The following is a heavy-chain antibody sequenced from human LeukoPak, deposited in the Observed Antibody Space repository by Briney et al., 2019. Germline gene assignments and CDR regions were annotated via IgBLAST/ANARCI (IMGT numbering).Heavy chain of an antibody. J-gene: IGHJ4*02. CDR2: XXXXGSNK. Sequence: XSGXTXXXXGMXWVRQAPGKGLEWVXXXXXXGSNKYYADSVKGRFTISRDNSKNTLYLQMNSLRAEDTAVYYCARDRLSGLGYYDSSGYYPDYWGQGTLVTVSS. CDR1: GXTXXXXG. CDR3: ARDRLSGLGYYDSSGYYPDY. D-gene: IGHD3-22*01. V-gene: IGHV3-33*01.